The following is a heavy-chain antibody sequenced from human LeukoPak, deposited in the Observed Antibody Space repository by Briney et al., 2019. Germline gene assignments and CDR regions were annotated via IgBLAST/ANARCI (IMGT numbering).Heavy chain of an antibody. D-gene: IGHD5-18*01. CDR3: ARGVWDVDTAMVEYYFDY. CDR1: GFTFSSYG. CDR2: IWYDGSNK. V-gene: IGHV3-33*01. J-gene: IGHJ4*02. Sequence: PGGSLRLSCAASGFTFSSYGMHWVRQAPGKGLEWVAVIWYDGSNKYYADSVKGRFTISRDNSKNTLYLQMNSLRAEDTAVYYCARGVWDVDTAMVEYYFDYWGQGTLVTVSS.